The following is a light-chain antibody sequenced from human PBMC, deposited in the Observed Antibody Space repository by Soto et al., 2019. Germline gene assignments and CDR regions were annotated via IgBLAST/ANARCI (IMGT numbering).Light chain of an antibody. CDR1: TSDVGTYKY. CDR3: SSYTSRSTPV. CDR2: EVS. J-gene: IGLJ2*01. V-gene: IGLV2-14*01. Sequence: QSALTQPASVSGSPGQSITISCTGTTSDVGTYKYVSWYQQLPGKAPKLMIYEVSNRPSGVSNRFSGSKSGNTASLTISELQAEDKADYYCSSYTSRSTPVFXGGTKVTVL.